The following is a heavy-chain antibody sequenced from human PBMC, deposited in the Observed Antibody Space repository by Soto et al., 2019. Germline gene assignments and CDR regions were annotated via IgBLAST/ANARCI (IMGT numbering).Heavy chain of an antibody. CDR2: IKEDGSEK. CDR1: GFILRNYW. Sequence: EVQLVESGGGLVQPGGSLRLSCADSGFILRNYWMSWVRQAPGMGLQWVASIKEDGSEKYYVDPVKGRFTIARENAKNSLSLQVNSLRAEDTAVYYCARYRSLDPWGQGILVTVSS. J-gene: IGHJ5*02. V-gene: IGHV3-7*03. D-gene: IGHD3-16*02. CDR3: ARYRSLDP.